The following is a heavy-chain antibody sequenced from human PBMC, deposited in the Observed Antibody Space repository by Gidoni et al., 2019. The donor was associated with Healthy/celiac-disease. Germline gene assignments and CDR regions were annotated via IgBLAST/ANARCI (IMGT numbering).Heavy chain of an antibody. J-gene: IGHJ6*02. D-gene: IGHD3-3*01. CDR2: IYTSGTT. CDR1: GGSISSGSYY. Sequence: QVQLQESGPGLVKPSQTLSLTCTVSGGSISSGSYYWSWIRQPAGKGLEWIGRIYTSGTTNYNPSLKSRVTISVDTSKNQFSLKLSSVPAADTAVYYCARDQIEWPQHYYYYGMDVWGQGTTVTVSS. CDR3: ARDQIEWPQHYYYYGMDV. V-gene: IGHV4-61*02.